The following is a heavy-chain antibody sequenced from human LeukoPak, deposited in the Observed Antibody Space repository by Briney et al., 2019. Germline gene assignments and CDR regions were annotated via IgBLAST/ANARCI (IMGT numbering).Heavy chain of an antibody. CDR1: GFTFSSYW. CDR2: INSDGSST. Sequence: WGSLRLSRAASGFTFSSYWMHWVRQAPGKGLVWVSRINSDGSSTSYADSVKGRFTISRDNAKNTLYLQMNSLRAEDTAVYYSARGRSTGYYMDVWGKGTTVTVSS. J-gene: IGHJ6*03. D-gene: IGHD4-11*01. V-gene: IGHV3-74*01. CDR3: ARGRSTGYYMDV.